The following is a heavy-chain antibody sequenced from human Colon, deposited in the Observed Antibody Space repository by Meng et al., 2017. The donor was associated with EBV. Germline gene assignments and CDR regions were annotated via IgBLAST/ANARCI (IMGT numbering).Heavy chain of an antibody. Sequence: QVQLQESGPGLVKPSGTLSLTCAVSGGSLSSRNWWSWVRQPPGKGLEWIGEIYHSGSTNYNPSLKSRVTISVDESKNQFSLRLSSVTAADTAVYYCARVGAYCGGDSYHPRWGQGTLVTVSS. D-gene: IGHD2-21*02. CDR1: GGSLSSRNW. CDR2: IYHSGST. J-gene: IGHJ4*02. V-gene: IGHV4-4*02. CDR3: ARVGAYCGGDSYHPR.